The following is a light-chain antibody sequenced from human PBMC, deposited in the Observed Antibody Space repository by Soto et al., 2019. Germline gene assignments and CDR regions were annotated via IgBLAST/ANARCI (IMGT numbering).Light chain of an antibody. J-gene: IGKJ1*01. Sequence: DIQMTQSPSTLSASVGDRVTITCRASQSISSWLAWYQQKPGKAPNLLIYDASSLESGVPSRFSGSGSGTEFTLTISSLQPHDFATYYCQQYNSYSPTFGQGTKVEIK. CDR3: QQYNSYSPT. CDR2: DAS. CDR1: QSISSW. V-gene: IGKV1-5*01.